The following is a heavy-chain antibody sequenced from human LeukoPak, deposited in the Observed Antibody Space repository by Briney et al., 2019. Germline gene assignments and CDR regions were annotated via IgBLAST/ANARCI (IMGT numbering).Heavy chain of an antibody. CDR1: GGSISRSSYY. CDR2: MYNSGST. CDR3: ARHVDILTGYSIRYFDY. V-gene: IGHV4-39*01. Sequence: PSETLSLTCTVSGGSISRSSYYWGWIRQPPGKGLEWIGSMYNSGSTYYNPSLKSRVTISVDTSKNQFSLKLSSVTAADTAVYYCARHVDILTGYSIRYFDYWGQGTLVTVSS. J-gene: IGHJ4*02. D-gene: IGHD3-9*01.